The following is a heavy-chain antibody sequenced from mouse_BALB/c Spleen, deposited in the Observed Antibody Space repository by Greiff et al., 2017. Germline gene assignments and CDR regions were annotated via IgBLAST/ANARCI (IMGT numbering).Heavy chain of an antibody. J-gene: IGHJ1*01. V-gene: IGHV5-9-4*01. Sequence: DVHLVESGGGLVKPGGSLKLSCAASGFTFSSYAMSWVRQSPDKRLEWVAEISSGGSYTYYPDTVTGRFTISRDNAKNTLYLEMSSLRSEDTAMYYCARYYYGSSYSYWYFDVWGAGTTVTVSS. CDR2: ISSGGSYT. CDR3: ARYYYGSSYSYWYFDV. CDR1: GFTFSSYA. D-gene: IGHD1-1*01.